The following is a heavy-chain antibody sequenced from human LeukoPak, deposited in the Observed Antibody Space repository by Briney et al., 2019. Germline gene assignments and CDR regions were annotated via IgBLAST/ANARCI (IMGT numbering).Heavy chain of an antibody. CDR1: GGSISSYY. V-gene: IGHV4-59*01. D-gene: IGHD4-17*01. J-gene: IGHJ3*02. CDR2: IYYSGST. Sequence: SETLSLTCTVSGGSISSYYWSWLRQPPGKGLEWIAYIYYSGSTNYNPSLKSRVTISVDTSKNQFSLKLSSVTAADTAAYYCATSSYGDFHNVFDIWGQGTMVTVSS. CDR3: ATSSYGDFHNVFDI.